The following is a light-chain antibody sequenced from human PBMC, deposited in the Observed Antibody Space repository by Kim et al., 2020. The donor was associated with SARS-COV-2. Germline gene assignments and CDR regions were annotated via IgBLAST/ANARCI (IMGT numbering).Light chain of an antibody. CDR3: QTWGTGIVV. CDR1: SGHSSYA. J-gene: IGLJ2*01. CDR2: LNSDGSH. Sequence: PVRPTCALSSGHSSYAIAWHQQQPEKGPRYLMKLNSDGSHSKGDGIPDRFSGSSSGAERYLTISSLQSEDEADYYCQTWGTGIVVFGGGTQLTVL. V-gene: IGLV4-69*01.